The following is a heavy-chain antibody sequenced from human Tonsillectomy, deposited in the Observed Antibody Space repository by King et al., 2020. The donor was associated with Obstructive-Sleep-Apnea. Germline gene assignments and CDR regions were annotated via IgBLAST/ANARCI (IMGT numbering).Heavy chain of an antibody. D-gene: IGHD3-10*01. CDR1: GFTFSSYA. V-gene: IGHV3-23*04. CDR2: ISGSGGST. Sequence: DVQLVESGGGLVQPGGSLRLSCAASGFTFSSYAMNGVRQAPGKGLEWVSGISGSGGSTYYADSVKGGFTISRDNSKNTLYLQMNSRRAEDTAVFYCAKGDGSGNYYTGHFDYWGQGTLVTVSS. J-gene: IGHJ4*02. CDR3: AKGDGSGNYYTGHFDY.